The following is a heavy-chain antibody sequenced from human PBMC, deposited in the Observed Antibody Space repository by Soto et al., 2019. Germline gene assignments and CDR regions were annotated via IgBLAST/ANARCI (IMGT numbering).Heavy chain of an antibody. J-gene: IGHJ5*02. CDR1: GFSVITSGVG. V-gene: IGHV2-5*02. D-gene: IGHD4-17*01. Sequence: QITLKESGPTLVKPTQTLTLTCTFSGFSVITSGVGVVWIRQRPGKALECLALIYWDDDKGYSPSLKSRLTITKDTSKNQLVLTMTNMDPVDTATYYCAYGDYVGNWFDPWAKGTLVTVSA. CDR2: IYWDDDK. CDR3: AYGDYVGNWFDP.